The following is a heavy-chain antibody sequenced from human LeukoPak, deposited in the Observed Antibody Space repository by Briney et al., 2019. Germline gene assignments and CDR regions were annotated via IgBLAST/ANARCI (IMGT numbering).Heavy chain of an antibody. V-gene: IGHV1-18*01. CDR1: GYTFTSYG. CDR2: ISAYNGNT. Sequence: ASVKVSCKASGYTFTSYGISWVRQAPGQGLEWMGWISAYNGNTNYAQKPQRRVTMTTDTSTSTAYMELTSLRSDDTAVYYCAREKFGYSYGSLFDYWGQGTLVTVSS. J-gene: IGHJ4*02. CDR3: AREKFGYSYGSLFDY. D-gene: IGHD5-18*01.